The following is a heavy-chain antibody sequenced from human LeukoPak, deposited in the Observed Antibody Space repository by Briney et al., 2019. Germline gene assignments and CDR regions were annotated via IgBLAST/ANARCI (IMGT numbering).Heavy chain of an antibody. J-gene: IGHJ4*02. CDR2: ISYDGINR. V-gene: IGHV3-30*01. Sequence: GGSLRLSCAASGFTFSSYDMHWVRQAPGKGLEWVAVISYDGINRYYADSVKGRFTISRSNSENTLYLQMNSLRPEDTAVYFCARRRIPDRAAAALAYWGQGTLVTVSS. D-gene: IGHD6-13*01. CDR3: ARRRIPDRAAAALAY. CDR1: GFTFSSYD.